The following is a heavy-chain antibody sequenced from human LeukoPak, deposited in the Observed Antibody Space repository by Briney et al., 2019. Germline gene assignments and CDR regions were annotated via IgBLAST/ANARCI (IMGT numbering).Heavy chain of an antibody. CDR3: ARGPALFSRYDFWSGYPIGFDP. CDR2: INHSGST. J-gene: IGHJ5*02. Sequence: SETLSLTCAVYGGSFSGYYWSWIRQPPGKGLEWIGEINHSGSTNYNPSLKSRVTISVDTSKNQFSLKLSSVTAADTAVYYCARGPALFSRYDFWSGYPIGFDPWGQGTLITVSS. D-gene: IGHD3-3*01. CDR1: GGSFSGYY. V-gene: IGHV4-34*01.